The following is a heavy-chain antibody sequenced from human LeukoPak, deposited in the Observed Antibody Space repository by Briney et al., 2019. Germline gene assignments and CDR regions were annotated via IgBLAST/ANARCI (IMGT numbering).Heavy chain of an antibody. J-gene: IGHJ4*02. CDR1: GGSISSGGYS. Sequence: PSQTLSLTCTVSGGSISSGGYSWSWIRQHPGRGLELIGYIYYSGSTYYNPSLKSRVTISVDTSKNQFSLNLSSVTAADTAVYYCAREGVVVPAAFAYWGQRTLVTVSS. D-gene: IGHD2-2*01. V-gene: IGHV4-31*03. CDR3: AREGVVVPAAFAY. CDR2: IYYSGST.